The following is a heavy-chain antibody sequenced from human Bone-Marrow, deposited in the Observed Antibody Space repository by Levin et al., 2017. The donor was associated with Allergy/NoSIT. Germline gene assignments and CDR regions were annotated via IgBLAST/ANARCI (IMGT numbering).Heavy chain of an antibody. J-gene: IGHJ6*02. V-gene: IGHV4-34*01. D-gene: IGHD3-3*01. CDR3: AVRCLESSWSIYGMDV. Sequence: SETLSLTCAVYGGSFSGYYWSWIRQPPGKGLEWIGEINHSGSTNYNPSLKSRVTISVDTSKNQFSLKLSSVTAAETAVYYCAVRCLESSWSIYGMDVWGQGTTVTVSS. CDR2: INHSGST. CDR1: GGSFSGYY.